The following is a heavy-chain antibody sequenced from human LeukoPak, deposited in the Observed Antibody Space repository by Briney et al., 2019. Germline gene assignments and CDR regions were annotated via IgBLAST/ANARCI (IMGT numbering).Heavy chain of an antibody. CDR1: GGSISSGSYY. CDR2: IYTSGST. J-gene: IGHJ4*02. CDR3: ARGKVSGWYPYYFDY. Sequence: SQTLSLTCTVSGGSISSGSYYWSWIRQPAGKGLEWIGRIYTSGSTNYNPSLKSRVTISVDTSKNQFSLKLSSVTAANTAVYYCARGKVSGWYPYYFDYWGQGTLVTVSS. D-gene: IGHD6-19*01. V-gene: IGHV4-61*02.